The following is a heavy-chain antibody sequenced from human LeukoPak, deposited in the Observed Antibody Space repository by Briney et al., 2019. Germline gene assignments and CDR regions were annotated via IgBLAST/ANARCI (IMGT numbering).Heavy chain of an antibody. Sequence: GGSLRLSCTASGFTFGDYAMSWVRQAPGKGLEWVVFIRSKADGGTTEYAASVKGRFTISRDDSKSIAYLQMNSLKTEDTAVYYCTRVRYSSSWYPIYYYYMDVWGKGTTVTISS. J-gene: IGHJ6*03. CDR1: GFTFGDYA. V-gene: IGHV3-49*04. CDR2: IRSKADGGTT. D-gene: IGHD6-13*01. CDR3: TRVRYSSSWYPIYYYYMDV.